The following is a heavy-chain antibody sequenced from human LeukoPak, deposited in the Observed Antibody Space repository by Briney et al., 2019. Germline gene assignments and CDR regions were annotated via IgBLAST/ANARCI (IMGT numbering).Heavy chain of an antibody. J-gene: IGHJ4*02. V-gene: IGHV3-21*01. CDR1: GFTFSGYS. D-gene: IGHD3-3*01. Sequence: GGSLRLSCTASGFTFSGYSMNWIRQAPGKGLEWVSSFGTRSTSVYHAGSVKGRFAISRDNTMNSLYLQMSSLRAEDTAVYYCATDRGWRTSGYYLYYFEYWGQGTLVTYSS. CDR2: FGTRSTSV. CDR3: ATDRGWRTSGYYLYYFEY.